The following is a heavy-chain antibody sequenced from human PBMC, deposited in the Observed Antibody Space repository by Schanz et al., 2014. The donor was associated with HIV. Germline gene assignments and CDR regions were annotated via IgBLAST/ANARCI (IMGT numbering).Heavy chain of an antibody. CDR3: ARVSQITHIVVVTASLVDV. J-gene: IGHJ6*02. CDR1: GFTFNNYA. CDR2: ISSSGGYI. D-gene: IGHD2-21*02. Sequence: EVQLLEFGGGLVRPGESLRLSCLASGFTFNNYAMSWVRQAPGKGLEWLSSISSSGGYIYYADSVKGRFTISRDNAKNSLYLQMNSLRAEDTAVYYCARVSQITHIVVVTASLVDVWGQGTTVTVSS. V-gene: IGHV3-21*02.